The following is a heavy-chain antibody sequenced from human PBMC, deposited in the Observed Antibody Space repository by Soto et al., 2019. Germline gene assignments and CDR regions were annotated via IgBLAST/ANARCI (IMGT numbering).Heavy chain of an antibody. J-gene: IGHJ4*02. CDR1: GFTFEDYA. CDR2: ISWDSGSI. V-gene: IGHV3-9*01. Sequence: EVQLVESGGGLVQPGRSLRLSCAASGFTFEDYAMLWVRQAPGKGLEWVSGISWDSGSIGYADSVKGRFTVSRDNAKNSLYLQMNSLRPEDTALYYCAKGSLTSGYSSGWYGGYFDSWGQGTLVTVSS. CDR3: AKGSLTSGYSSGWYGGYFDS. D-gene: IGHD6-19*01.